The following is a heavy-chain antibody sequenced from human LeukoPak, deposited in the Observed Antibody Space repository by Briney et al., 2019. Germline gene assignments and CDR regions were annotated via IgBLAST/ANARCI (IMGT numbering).Heavy chain of an antibody. V-gene: IGHV3-48*03. Sequence: GGSLRLSCAASGFTFSSYEMNWVRQAPGKGLEWVSYISSSGSTIYYADSVKGRFTISRDNAKNSLYLQMSSLRAEDTAVYYCARERPSWDAFDIWGQGTMVTVSS. J-gene: IGHJ3*02. CDR3: ARERPSWDAFDI. CDR2: ISSSGSTI. CDR1: GFTFSSYE.